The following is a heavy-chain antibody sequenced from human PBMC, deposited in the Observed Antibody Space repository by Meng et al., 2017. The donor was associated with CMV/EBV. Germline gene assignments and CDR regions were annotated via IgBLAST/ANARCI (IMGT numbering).Heavy chain of an antibody. CDR1: GDSVSSNSAA. Sequence: QVQLQQEGPGLVKPSQTLSLTCAISGDSVSSNSAAWNWIRQSPSRGLEWLGRTYYRSKWYNDYAVSVKSRITINPDTSKNQFSLQLNSVTPEDTAVYYCARLPTPLKSTHVCAFDIWGQGTMVTVSS. CDR3: ARLPTPLKSTHVCAFDI. J-gene: IGHJ3*02. V-gene: IGHV6-1*01. CDR2: TYYRSKWYN. D-gene: IGHD5/OR15-5a*01.